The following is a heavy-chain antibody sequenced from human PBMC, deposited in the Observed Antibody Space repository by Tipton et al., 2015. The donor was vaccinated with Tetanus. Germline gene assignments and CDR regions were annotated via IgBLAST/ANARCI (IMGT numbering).Heavy chain of an antibody. D-gene: IGHD4-11*01. CDR2: VSFTGNT. Sequence: TLSLTCTVSGASISSAIYLWGWIRQPPGKGLEWIRSVSFTGNTYYNPSLQSRLSMSGDTPRNMFPLKLSSVTAADTAIYYCARLAMTAVTNDYWGQGTLVTVSS. CDR3: ARLAMTAVTNDY. V-gene: IGHV4-39*01. J-gene: IGHJ4*02. CDR1: GASISSAIYL.